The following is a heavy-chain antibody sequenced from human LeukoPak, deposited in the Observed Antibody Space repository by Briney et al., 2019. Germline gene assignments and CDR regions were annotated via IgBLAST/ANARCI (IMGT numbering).Heavy chain of an antibody. CDR1: GYTFTSYG. V-gene: IGHV1-18*01. J-gene: IGHJ6*02. CDR2: ISAYNGNT. CDR3: ARSPAYYDSSGYYFYCYYYGMDV. Sequence: GASVKVSCKASGYTFTSYGISWVRQAPGQGLEWMGWISAYNGNTNYAQKLQGRVTMTTDTSTSTAYMELRSLRSDDTAVYYCARSPAYYDSSGYYFYCYYYGMDVWGQGTTVTVSS. D-gene: IGHD3-22*01.